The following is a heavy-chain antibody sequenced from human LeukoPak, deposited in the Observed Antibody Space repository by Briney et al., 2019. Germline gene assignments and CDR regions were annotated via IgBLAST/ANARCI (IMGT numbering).Heavy chain of an antibody. CDR3: AREGYTSGSDAFDI. CDR2: ISYSGST. D-gene: IGHD6-19*01. V-gene: IGHV4-61*01. CDR1: GGSVSSSSYY. J-gene: IGHJ3*02. Sequence: SETLSLTCTVSGGSVSSSSYYWTWIRQPPGKGLEWIGYISYSGSTSYSPSLKSRVTIPVDTSTKQFSLNLSSVTAADTAVYYCAREGYTSGSDAFDIWGQGTMVTVSS.